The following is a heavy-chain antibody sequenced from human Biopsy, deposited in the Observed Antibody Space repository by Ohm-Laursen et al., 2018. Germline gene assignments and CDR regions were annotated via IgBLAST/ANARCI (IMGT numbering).Heavy chain of an antibody. V-gene: IGHV3-48*03. CDR1: GFAFNLYE. CDR3: ARLNSGTYDASDL. CDR2: IYGGGNPV. Sequence: SLRLSCAAPGFAFNLYEMNWVRQAPGKGMEWISYIYGGGNPVSYADSVKGRFTISRDNAHNSLYLRMNSLRAEDTAVYYCARLNSGTYDASDLWGQGTTVTVSS. D-gene: IGHD1-26*01. J-gene: IGHJ6*02.